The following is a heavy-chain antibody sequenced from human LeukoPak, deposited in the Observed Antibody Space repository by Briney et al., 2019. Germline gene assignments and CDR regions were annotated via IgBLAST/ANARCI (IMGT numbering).Heavy chain of an antibody. CDR1: GFTFSSHA. D-gene: IGHD5-12*01. V-gene: IGHV3-23*01. CDR2: ISSSGGNT. CDR3: ARDYSGYDRSSPDV. Sequence: GGSLRLSCAASGFTFSSHAMSWVRQAPGKGLEWVSTISSSGGNTYYADSVKGRFSISGDNSKNTLYLQMNCLRAEDTAVYYCARDYSGYDRSSPDVWGQGTTVTVSS. J-gene: IGHJ6*02.